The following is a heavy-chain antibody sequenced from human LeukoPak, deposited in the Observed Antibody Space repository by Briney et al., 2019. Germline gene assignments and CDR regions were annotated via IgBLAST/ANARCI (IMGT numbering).Heavy chain of an antibody. CDR2: IRFDGSNI. CDR3: VRDGVGATTYFGYFDH. CDR1: GFTFSSYA. V-gene: IGHV3-33*08. J-gene: IGHJ4*02. Sequence: GGSLRLSCAASGFTFSSYAMSWVRQAPGKGLEWVAIIRFDGSNIHYADSVKGRFTISRDNSKNTLYLQMNSLRAEDTAVYYCVRDGVGATTYFGYFDHWGQGNLVTVSS. D-gene: IGHD1-26*01.